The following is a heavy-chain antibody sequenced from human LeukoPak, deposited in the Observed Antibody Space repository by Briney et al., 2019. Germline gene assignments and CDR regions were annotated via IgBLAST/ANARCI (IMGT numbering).Heavy chain of an antibody. CDR2: ISYDGRKK. V-gene: IGHV3-30*18. CDR3: AKDWRWREDIMGLNV. Sequence: PGGSLRLSCTASGISFSNYGMHWVRQAPGKGLEWLALISYDGRKKSYAEPLKGRFTISRDNSKNMVFLEMNGLTTEDTAVYYCAKDWRWREDIMGLNVWGQGTMVTVSS. J-gene: IGHJ3*01. CDR1: GISFSNYG. D-gene: IGHD3-3*01.